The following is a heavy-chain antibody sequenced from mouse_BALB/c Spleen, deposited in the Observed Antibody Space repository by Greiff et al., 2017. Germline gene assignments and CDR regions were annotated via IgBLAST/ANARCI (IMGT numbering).Heavy chain of an antibody. D-gene: IGHD2-14*01. Sequence: EVQLVESGGDLVKPGGSLKLSCAASGFTFSSYGMSWVRQTPDKRLEWVATISSGGSYTYYPDSVKGRFTISRDNDKNTLYLQMSSLKSEDTAMYYCARHPTIGTWVADGGQGTLVTVSA. CDR1: GFTFSSYG. V-gene: IGHV5-6*01. J-gene: IGHJ3*01. CDR2: ISSGGSYT. CDR3: ARHPTIGTWVAD.